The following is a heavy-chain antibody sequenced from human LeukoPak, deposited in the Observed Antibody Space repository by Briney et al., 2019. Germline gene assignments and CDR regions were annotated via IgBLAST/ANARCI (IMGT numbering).Heavy chain of an antibody. V-gene: IGHV4-39*07. Sequence: SETLSLTCTVSGGSISSSSYYWGWIRQPPGKGLEWIGSIYYSGSTYYNPSLKSRVTISVDRSKNQFSLKLSSVTAADTAVYYCARSLVPEVDYWGQGTLVTVSS. J-gene: IGHJ4*02. CDR1: GGSISSSSYY. CDR2: IYYSGST. CDR3: ARSLVPEVDY.